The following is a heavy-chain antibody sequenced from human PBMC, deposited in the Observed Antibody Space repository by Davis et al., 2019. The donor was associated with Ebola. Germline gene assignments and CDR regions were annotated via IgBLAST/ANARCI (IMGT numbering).Heavy chain of an antibody. V-gene: IGHV4-59*01. Sequence: SETLSLTCTVSGDSISNYYWSWLRQPPGKGLEWIGYIHYSGSTNYNPSLKSRVTISVDTSKNQFSLKLSSVTAADTAVYYCARDSYGDYTLDYWGQGTLVTVSS. CDR1: GDSISNYY. CDR2: IHYSGST. CDR3: ARDSYGDYTLDY. D-gene: IGHD4-17*01. J-gene: IGHJ4*02.